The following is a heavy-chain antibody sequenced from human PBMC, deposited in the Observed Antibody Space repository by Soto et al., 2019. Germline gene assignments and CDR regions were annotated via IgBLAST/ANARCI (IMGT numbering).Heavy chain of an antibody. V-gene: IGHV1-18*01. CDR3: ARGDDYGDYVWGY. Sequence: ASGRXSCEASGYSVTSYSTIGVGPAPGQGLEWMGWISAYNGNTNYAQKLQGRVTMTTDTYTSTAYMELRSLRSDDTAVYYCARGDDYGDYVWGYWGQGTLVTVSS. D-gene: IGHD4-17*01. CDR1: GYSVTSYS. CDR2: ISAYNGNT. J-gene: IGHJ4*02.